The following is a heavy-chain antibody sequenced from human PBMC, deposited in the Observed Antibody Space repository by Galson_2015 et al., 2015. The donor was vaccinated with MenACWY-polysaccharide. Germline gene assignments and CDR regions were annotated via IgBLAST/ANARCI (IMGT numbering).Heavy chain of an antibody. V-gene: IGHV3-7*01. CDR2: IKRDGSDK. D-gene: IGHD3-10*01. CDR1: GFTFSNYL. J-gene: IGHJ4*02. Sequence: SLRLSCADSGFTFSNYLMTWVRQAPGKGLEWVASIKRDGSDKYYVDSVKGRFTISRDNAKNSLYLEMNSLRVEDTAVYYCARGHLWLGTWGQGTLVTVPS. CDR3: ARGHLWLGT.